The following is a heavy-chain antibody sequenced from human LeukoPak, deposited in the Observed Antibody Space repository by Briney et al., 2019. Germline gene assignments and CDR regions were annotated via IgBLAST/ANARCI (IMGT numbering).Heavy chain of an antibody. Sequence: GGSLRLSCAASGFTFSSYAMHWVRQAPGKGLEWVAVISYDGSNKYYADSVKGRFTISRDNSKNTLYLQMNSLRAEDTAVYYCARESRTGAAGTGAFDIWGQGTMVTVSS. CDR1: GFTFSSYA. D-gene: IGHD6-13*01. CDR2: ISYDGSNK. J-gene: IGHJ3*02. V-gene: IGHV3-30-3*01. CDR3: ARESRTGAAGTGAFDI.